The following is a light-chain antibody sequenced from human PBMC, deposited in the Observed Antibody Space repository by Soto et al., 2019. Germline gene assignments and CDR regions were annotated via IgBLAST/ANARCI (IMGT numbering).Light chain of an antibody. Sequence: EIVMTQSPATLSVSPGERVTLSCWASQSVSSKLAWYQQKPGQAPRLLIYGASTRATGIPARFSGSGSGTEFTLTISSLQSEDFAVYYCQQYNNWPPYTFGQGTKLEI. CDR3: QQYNNWPPYT. V-gene: IGKV3-15*01. CDR1: QSVSSK. J-gene: IGKJ2*01. CDR2: GAS.